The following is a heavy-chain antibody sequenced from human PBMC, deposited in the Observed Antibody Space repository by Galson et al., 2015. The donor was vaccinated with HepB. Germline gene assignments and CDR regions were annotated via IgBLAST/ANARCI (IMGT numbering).Heavy chain of an antibody. CDR2: MSSGGNA. J-gene: IGHJ5*01. V-gene: IGHV3-23*01. Sequence: SLRLSCAASGFTFSNYAMVWVRQAPGKGLEWVSTMSSGGNAYYADSVKGRFTISRDNSKNTLYVQMNSLKAEDTAVYYCAKDASPLHWFDSWGQGALVTVSS. CDR3: AKDASPLHWFDS. CDR1: GFTFSNYA.